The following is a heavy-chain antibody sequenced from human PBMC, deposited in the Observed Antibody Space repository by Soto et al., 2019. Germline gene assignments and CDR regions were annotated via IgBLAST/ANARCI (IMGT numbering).Heavy chain of an antibody. Sequence: GGSLRLSCAASGFTFSSYAMSWVRQAPGKGLEWVSAISGSGGSTYYADSVKGRFTISRDNSKNTLYLQMNSLRAEDTAVYYCAKPPIGTMIVVAPLYYFDYWGQGTLVTVSS. J-gene: IGHJ4*02. D-gene: IGHD3-22*01. CDR2: ISGSGGST. CDR1: GFTFSSYA. V-gene: IGHV3-23*01. CDR3: AKPPIGTMIVVAPLYYFDY.